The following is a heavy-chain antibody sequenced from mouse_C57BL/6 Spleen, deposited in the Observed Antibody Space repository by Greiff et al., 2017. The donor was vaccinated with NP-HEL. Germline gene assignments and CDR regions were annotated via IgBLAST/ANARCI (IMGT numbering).Heavy chain of an antibody. J-gene: IGHJ1*03. D-gene: IGHD4-1*01. CDR2: IDPSDSYT. Sequence: QVQLQQPGAELVRPGTSVKLSCKASGYTFTSYWMHWVKQRPGQGLEWIGVIDPSDSYTNYNQKFKGKATLTVDTSSSTAYMQLSSLTSEDSAVYYCASSQTGTGWYFDVWGTGTTVTVSS. CDR1: GYTFTSYW. CDR3: ASSQTGTGWYFDV. V-gene: IGHV1-59*01.